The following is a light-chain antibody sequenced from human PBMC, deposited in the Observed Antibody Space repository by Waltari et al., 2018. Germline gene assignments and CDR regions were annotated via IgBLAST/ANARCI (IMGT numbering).Light chain of an antibody. J-gene: IGLJ3*02. Sequence: QSVLTQPPSASGTPGQRLTISCSGSTSNIGTNYLYWYQQLPGTAPKLLIYSNNQRPSGVPDRFSGSKSGTSASLAISGLRSEDEADYYCAAWDDSLSVWVFGGGTKLTVL. CDR1: TSNIGTNY. CDR2: SNN. CDR3: AAWDDSLSVWV. V-gene: IGLV1-47*01.